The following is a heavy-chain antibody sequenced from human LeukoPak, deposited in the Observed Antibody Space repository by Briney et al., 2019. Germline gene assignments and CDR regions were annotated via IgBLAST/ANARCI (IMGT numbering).Heavy chain of an antibody. CDR2: INQDGSEK. CDR3: ARAGDVVVPTTNPFDS. D-gene: IGHD2-2*01. J-gene: IGHJ4*02. V-gene: IGHV3-7*01. CDR1: GVTFSNYW. Sequence: PGGSLRLSCAASGVTFSNYWMSWVRQAPGKGLEWVANINQDGSEKYYVDSVKGRFTVSRNNAKNSLYLQMNSLRAEDTAVYYCARAGDVVVPTTNPFDSWGQGTLVTVSS.